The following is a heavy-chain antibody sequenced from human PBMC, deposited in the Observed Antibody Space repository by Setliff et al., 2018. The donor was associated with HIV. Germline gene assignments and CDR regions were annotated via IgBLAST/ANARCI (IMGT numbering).Heavy chain of an antibody. J-gene: IGHJ4*02. D-gene: IGHD6-13*01. V-gene: IGHV4-39*01. CDR2: IYYNGNT. Sequence: SETLSLTCSVSGASISSPIYYWGWIRQAPGKGLEWIGNIYYNGNTNYKPSLERRLTISVDTSKNQFSLSLSSVTATDTAPYFCAAAEGQGPWYFFDNWGQGTQVTVSS. CDR1: GASISSPIYY. CDR3: AAAEGQGPWYFFDN.